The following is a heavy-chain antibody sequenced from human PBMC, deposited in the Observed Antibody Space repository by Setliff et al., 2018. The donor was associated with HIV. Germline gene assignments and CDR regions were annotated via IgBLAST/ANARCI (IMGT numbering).Heavy chain of an antibody. D-gene: IGHD3-10*01. CDR1: GGSMSSYY. CDR2: IYTSGST. CDR3: ARHSYYASGSYSYYDGMDV. J-gene: IGHJ6*02. V-gene: IGHV4-4*07. Sequence: PSETLSLTCSVSGGSMSSYYWSWIRQTASKGLEWIGRIYTSGSTKYNPSLKNRVTISLDTSKNQFSLKLSSVTAADTAVYYCARHSYYASGSYSYYDGMDVWGQGTTVTVSS.